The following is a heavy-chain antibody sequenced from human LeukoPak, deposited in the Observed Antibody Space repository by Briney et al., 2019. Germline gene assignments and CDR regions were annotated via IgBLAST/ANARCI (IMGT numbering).Heavy chain of an antibody. CDR3: ARAFPGSGFDY. D-gene: IGHD3-10*01. Sequence: PSETLSLTCTVSGGSISSSSYCWGWIRQPPGKGLEWIGSIYYSGSTYYNPSLKSRVTISVDTSKNQFSLKLSSVTAADTAVYYCARAFPGSGFDYWGQGTLVTVSS. CDR2: IYYSGST. J-gene: IGHJ4*02. V-gene: IGHV4-39*01. CDR1: GGSISSSSYC.